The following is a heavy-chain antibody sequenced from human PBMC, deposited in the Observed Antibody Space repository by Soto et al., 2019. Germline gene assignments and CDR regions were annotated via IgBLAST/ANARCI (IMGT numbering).Heavy chain of an antibody. J-gene: IGHJ5*02. D-gene: IGHD6-19*01. CDR3: ARDSIAVAGHRYNWFDP. V-gene: IGHV3-11*01. CDR2: ISSSGSTI. Sequence: GGSLRLSCAASGFTFSDYYMSWIRQAPGKGLEWVSYISSSGSTIYYADSVKGRFTISRDNAKNSLYLQMNSLRAEDTAVYYCARDSIAVAGHRYNWFDPWGQGTLVTSPQ. CDR1: GFTFSDYY.